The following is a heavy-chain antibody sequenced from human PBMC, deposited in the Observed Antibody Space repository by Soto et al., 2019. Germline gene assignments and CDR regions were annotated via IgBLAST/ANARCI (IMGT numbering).Heavy chain of an antibody. J-gene: IGHJ4*02. CDR3: TVEITMVRGVISGYDY. CDR1: GFTFGDYA. CDR2: IRSKAYGGTT. V-gene: IGHV3-49*03. Sequence: HPGGSLRLSCTASGFTFGDYAMSWFRQAPGKGLEWVGFIRSKAYGGTTEYAASVKGRFTISRDDSKSIAYLQMNSLKTEDTAVYYCTVEITMVRGVISGYDYWGQGTLVTVSS. D-gene: IGHD3-10*01.